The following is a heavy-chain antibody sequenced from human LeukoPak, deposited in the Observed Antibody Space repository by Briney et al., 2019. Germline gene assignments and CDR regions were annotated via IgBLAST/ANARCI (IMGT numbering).Heavy chain of an antibody. J-gene: IGHJ5*02. D-gene: IGHD4-17*01. CDR1: GFTFSRHA. V-gene: IGHV3-23*01. Sequence: PGGSLRLSCAASGFTFSRHAMTGVRQAPRKGLEWVSGIRGSGGSTYYADSVKGRFTISRDNSRNTLYMQMNSLRAEDTAIYYCAKDTFTYGDYGNWFDPWGQGTLVTVSS. CDR2: IRGSGGST. CDR3: AKDTFTYGDYGNWFDP.